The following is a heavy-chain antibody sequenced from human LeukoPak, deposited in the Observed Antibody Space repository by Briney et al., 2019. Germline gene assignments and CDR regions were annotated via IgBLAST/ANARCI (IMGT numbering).Heavy chain of an antibody. Sequence: ASVKVSCKASGYTFTSYDINWVRQATGQGLEWMGWMNPNSGNTGYAQKFQGRVTMTRNTSISTAYMELSSLRSEDTAVYYCARIPDSSGWYPYFGYWGQGTLVTVSS. CDR3: ARIPDSSGWYPYFGY. J-gene: IGHJ4*02. V-gene: IGHV1-8*01. CDR1: GYTFTSYD. D-gene: IGHD6-19*01. CDR2: MNPNSGNT.